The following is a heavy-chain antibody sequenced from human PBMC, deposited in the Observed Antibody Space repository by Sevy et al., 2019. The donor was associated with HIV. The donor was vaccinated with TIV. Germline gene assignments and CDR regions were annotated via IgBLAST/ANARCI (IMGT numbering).Heavy chain of an antibody. J-gene: IGHJ4*02. CDR2: VSHSGNT. Sequence: KQSETLSLTCTVSGDSINTYYWSWIRQPPGKGLEWIGYVSHSGNTNYNPSLKSRVSMSVDTSTNQFSLKVKSVTAADTAVYYCARLRWDLVVVPGATPGCYFDSWGQGTLVTVSS. D-gene: IGHD2-2*02. V-gene: IGHV4-59*08. CDR1: GDSINTYY. CDR3: ARLRWDLVVVPGATPGCYFDS.